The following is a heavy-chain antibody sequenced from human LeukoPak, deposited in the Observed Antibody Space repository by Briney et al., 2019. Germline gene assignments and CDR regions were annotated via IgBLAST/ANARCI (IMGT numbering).Heavy chain of an antibody. Sequence: SQTLSLTCGVSGGSISSGGYSWSWIRQPPGKGLEWIGYIYHSGSTYYNPSLKSRVTISVDRSKNQFSLKLSSVTAADTAVYYCARGVVRGVIPYYFDYWGQGTLVTVSS. CDR1: GGSISSGGYS. CDR2: IYHSGST. V-gene: IGHV4-30-2*01. J-gene: IGHJ4*02. CDR3: ARGVVRGVIPYYFDY. D-gene: IGHD3-10*01.